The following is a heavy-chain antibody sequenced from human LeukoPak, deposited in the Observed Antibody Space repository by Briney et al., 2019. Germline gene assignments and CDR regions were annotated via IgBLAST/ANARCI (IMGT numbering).Heavy chain of an antibody. Sequence: PGESLKISCKGSGYSFTSYWIGWVRQMPGKGLEWMGIIYSGDSDTRYSPSFQGQVTISADKSISTAYLQWSSLKASDTAMYYCARFVGIAVAGTKEGDYWGQGTLVTVSS. J-gene: IGHJ4*02. D-gene: IGHD6-19*01. CDR1: GYSFTSYW. CDR2: IYSGDSDT. CDR3: ARFVGIAVAGTKEGDY. V-gene: IGHV5-51*01.